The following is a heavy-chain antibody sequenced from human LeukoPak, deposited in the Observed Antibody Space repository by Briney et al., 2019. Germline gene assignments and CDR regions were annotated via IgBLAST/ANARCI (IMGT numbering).Heavy chain of an antibody. CDR2: IYTSGST. V-gene: IGHV4-61*02. D-gene: IGHD3-22*01. Sequence: SETLSLTCTVSGGSISSGSYYWSWIRQPAGKGLEWIGRIYTSGSTNYNPSLKSRVTISVDTSKNQFSLKLSSVTAADTAVYYCASHYYDSSGYWRYFDLWGRGTLVTVSS. CDR1: GGSISSGSYY. CDR3: ASHYYDSSGYWRYFDL. J-gene: IGHJ2*01.